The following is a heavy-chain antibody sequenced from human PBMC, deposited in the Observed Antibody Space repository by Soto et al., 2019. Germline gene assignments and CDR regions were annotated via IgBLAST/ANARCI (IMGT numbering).Heavy chain of an antibody. CDR1: GFTFSSDA. CDR2: ISDSGGRT. D-gene: IGHD2-15*01. Sequence: EVQLLESGGGLVQPGGSLRLSCAASGFTFSSDAMSWVRQAPGKGLECVSGISDSGGRTNYADSVKGRFTISRDNSKSTLYLQMNSLRAEDTAVYYCAKSVGHCSGGNCYTFDYWGQEALVTVSS. J-gene: IGHJ4*02. CDR3: AKSVGHCSGGNCYTFDY. V-gene: IGHV3-23*01.